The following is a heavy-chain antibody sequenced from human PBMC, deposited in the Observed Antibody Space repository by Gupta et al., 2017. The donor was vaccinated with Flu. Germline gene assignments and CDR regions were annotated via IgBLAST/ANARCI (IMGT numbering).Heavy chain of an antibody. V-gene: IGHV3-23*01. Sequence: IGGGGHTTNYADSVMGRFTISRDNSKNTLYLQMNSLRGDDTAIYYCAKDRSGNPAIDYWGQGTLVTVSA. CDR2: IGGGGHTT. D-gene: IGHD6-13*01. CDR3: AKDRSGNPAIDY. J-gene: IGHJ4*02.